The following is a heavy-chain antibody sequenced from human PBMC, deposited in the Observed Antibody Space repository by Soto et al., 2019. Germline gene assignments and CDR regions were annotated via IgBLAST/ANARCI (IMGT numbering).Heavy chain of an antibody. CDR3: ARDREGGYSYGSFQH. CDR2: INPSGGST. V-gene: IGHV1-46*03. D-gene: IGHD5-18*01. CDR1: GYTFTIYY. Sequence: ASVKVSCKASGYTFTIYYMHWVLQAPGQGLEWMGIINPSGGSTSYAQKFQGRVTMTRDTSTSTVYMELSSLRSEDTAVYYCARDREGGYSYGSFQHWGQGTLVTVSS. J-gene: IGHJ1*01.